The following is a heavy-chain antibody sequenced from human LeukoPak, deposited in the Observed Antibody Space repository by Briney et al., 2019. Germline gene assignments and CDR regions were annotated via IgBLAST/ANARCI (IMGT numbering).Heavy chain of an antibody. CDR1: GFTFSSYR. J-gene: IGHJ5*02. D-gene: IGHD1-20*01. Sequence: GGSLRLSCAASGFTFSSYRMNWIRQAPGKGLEWVSSISSSSSYIYYADSVKGRFTISRDNAKNSLYLQMNSLRAEDTAVYYCARGEYNWNLFDPWGQGTLVAVSS. CDR2: ISSSSSYI. V-gene: IGHV3-21*01. CDR3: ARGEYNWNLFDP.